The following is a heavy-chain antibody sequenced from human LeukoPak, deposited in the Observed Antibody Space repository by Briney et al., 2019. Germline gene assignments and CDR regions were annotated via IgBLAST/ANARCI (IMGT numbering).Heavy chain of an antibody. V-gene: IGHV3-30*02. CDR1: GVTFGTYG. CDR2: IRFDGGDK. D-gene: IGHD4/OR15-4a*01. J-gene: IGHJ6*03. CDR3: AKVLPLTFYYMDV. Sequence: PGGSLRLSCVASGVTFGTYGLHWVRQAPGKGLEWVAFIRFDGGDKYYADSVKGRFTVSRDNSKDTLYLQMNSLRIEDTAMYYCAKVLPLTFYYMDVWGKGTTVTVSS.